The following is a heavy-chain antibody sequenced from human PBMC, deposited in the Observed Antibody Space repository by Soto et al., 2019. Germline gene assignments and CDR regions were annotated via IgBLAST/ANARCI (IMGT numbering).Heavy chain of an antibody. CDR3: SKNRRQQLVKVYFDY. J-gene: IGHJ4*02. V-gene: IGHV3-23*01. CDR2: ISGSGGST. D-gene: IGHD6-13*01. Sequence: PRGSLSLSCAASGFHFSSYDLSWVRQAPGKGLEWVSDISGSGGSTYYADSVKGRFTISRDNSNNTLYLQMHSLRAEDPAVYYCSKNRRQQLVKVYFDYWGQGTLVTGSS. CDR1: GFHFSSYD.